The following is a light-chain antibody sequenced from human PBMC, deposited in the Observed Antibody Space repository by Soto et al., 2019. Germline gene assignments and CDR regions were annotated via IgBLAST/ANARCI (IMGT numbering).Light chain of an antibody. Sequence: QSALTQPASVSGSPGQSITISCTGTSNDVGIYNLVSWYQQHPGKAPKLIIYEVSRRPSGVSNRFSGSKSANTASLTISGLQAEDEADYYCCSYAGSSTSLVFGGGTKVTVL. CDR3: CSYAGSSTSLV. J-gene: IGLJ3*02. CDR2: EVS. V-gene: IGLV2-23*02. CDR1: SNDVGIYNL.